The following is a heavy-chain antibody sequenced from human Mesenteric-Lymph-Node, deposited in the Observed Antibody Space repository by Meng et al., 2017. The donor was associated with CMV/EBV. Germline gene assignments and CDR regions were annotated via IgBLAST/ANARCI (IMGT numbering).Heavy chain of an antibody. Sequence: GESLKISCVASGFSLTGYWMHWVRQTPGTGLVWLSSISSDGSVTRYADSVKGRFIISRDNSKNTVFLQMNSLRAEDTAIYYCAKDRMIVDPQGFDYWGQGALVTVSS. D-gene: IGHD3-22*01. CDR3: AKDRMIVDPQGFDY. J-gene: IGHJ4*02. CDR1: GFSLTGYW. CDR2: ISSDGSVT. V-gene: IGHV3-74*01.